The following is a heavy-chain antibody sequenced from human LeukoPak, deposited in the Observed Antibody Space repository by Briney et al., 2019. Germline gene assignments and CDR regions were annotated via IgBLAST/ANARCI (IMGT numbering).Heavy chain of an antibody. CDR2: ISSSSSYI. V-gene: IGHV3-21*01. Sequence: KTGGSLRLSCSASGFTFSSDSMNWVRQAPGKGLEWVSSISSSSSYIYYADSMKGRFTISRDNAKNSLYLQMNSLRAEDTTVYYCARSLAPPYGMDVWGQKTTVTFSS. CDR3: ARSLAPPYGMDV. J-gene: IGHJ6*02. CDR1: GFTFSSDS.